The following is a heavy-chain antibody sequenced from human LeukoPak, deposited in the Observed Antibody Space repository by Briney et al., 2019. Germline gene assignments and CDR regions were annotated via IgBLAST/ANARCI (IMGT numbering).Heavy chain of an antibody. D-gene: IGHD3-10*01. CDR1: GGSISSGDYY. V-gene: IGHV4-30-4*08. CDR2: IYYSGST. CDR3: ARDRASPKAFDI. Sequence: PSQTLSLTCTVSGGSISSGDYYWSWIRQPPGKGLEWIGYIYYSGSTYYNPSLKRRVTISVDTSKNQFSLKLSSVTAADTAVYYCARDRASPKAFDIWGQGTMVTVSS. J-gene: IGHJ3*02.